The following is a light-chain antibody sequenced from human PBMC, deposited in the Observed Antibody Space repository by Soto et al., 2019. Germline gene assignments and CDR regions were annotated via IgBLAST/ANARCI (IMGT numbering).Light chain of an antibody. J-gene: IGKJ1*01. CDR1: QSVSGN. CDR3: QQYNNWPPA. Sequence: EIVVAQSPATLSVSPGERATLSCRASQSVSGNLAWYQQKPGQAPRLLIYGASTRATGIPARFSGSGSGTEFALTISSLQSEDFAVYYCQQYNNWPPAFGQGTKVEIK. V-gene: IGKV3-15*01. CDR2: GAS.